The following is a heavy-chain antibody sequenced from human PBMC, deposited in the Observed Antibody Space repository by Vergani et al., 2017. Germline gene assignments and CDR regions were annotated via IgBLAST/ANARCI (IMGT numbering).Heavy chain of an antibody. V-gene: IGHV1-2*02. CDR2: INPNSGGT. D-gene: IGHD3-9*01. J-gene: IGHJ4*02. CDR1: GYTFTGYY. CDR3: ARDVFDWLPPPRFYFDY. Sequence: QVQLVQSGAEVKKPGASVKVSCKASGYTFTGYYMHWVRQAPGQGLEWMGWINPNSGGTNYAQKFQGRVTMTRDPSISTAYMELSRLRSDDTAVYYCARDVFDWLPPPRFYFDYWGQGTLVTVSS.